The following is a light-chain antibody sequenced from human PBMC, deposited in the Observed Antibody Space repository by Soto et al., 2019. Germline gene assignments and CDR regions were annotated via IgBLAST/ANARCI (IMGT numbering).Light chain of an antibody. CDR1: QSVSNNY. Sequence: EIVLTQSPGTLSLSPGEGATLSCRASQSVSNNYLAWYQQKPGQAPRLLIYGASSRATGIPDRFSGSGSGTDFTLTISRLEPEDFAVYYCQQYGSSPITFGQGTRLEMK. CDR3: QQYGSSPIT. V-gene: IGKV3-20*01. CDR2: GAS. J-gene: IGKJ5*01.